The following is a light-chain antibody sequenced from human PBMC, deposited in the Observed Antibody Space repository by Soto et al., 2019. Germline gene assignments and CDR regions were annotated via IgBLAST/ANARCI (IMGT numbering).Light chain of an antibody. CDR2: AAS. J-gene: IGKJ3*01. V-gene: IGKV1-9*01. CDR1: QGISSY. Sequence: DIPLTQSPSFLSASVGDRVTITCRASQGISSYLAWYQQKPGKAPNLLIYAASTLQSGVPSRFSGSGSGTVFTLTITSLQPEDFATYYCQQVDNYPFTFGPGTKVDIK. CDR3: QQVDNYPFT.